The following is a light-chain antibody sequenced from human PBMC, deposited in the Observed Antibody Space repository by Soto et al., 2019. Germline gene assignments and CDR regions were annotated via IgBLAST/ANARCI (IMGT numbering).Light chain of an antibody. CDR3: SSYTSSSTIYV. CDR2: DVS. Sequence: QSVLTQPASVSGSPGQSITISCTGTSGDVGGYNYVSWYQQHPGKAPKLMIYDVSNRPSGVSNRFSGSKSGNTASLTISGLQAEDEADYYCSSYTSSSTIYVFGTGTKVTVL. J-gene: IGLJ1*01. V-gene: IGLV2-14*01. CDR1: SGDVGGYNY.